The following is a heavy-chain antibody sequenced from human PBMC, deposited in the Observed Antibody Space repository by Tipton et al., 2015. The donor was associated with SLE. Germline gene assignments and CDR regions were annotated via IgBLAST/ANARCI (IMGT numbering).Heavy chain of an antibody. D-gene: IGHD1-26*01. CDR2: IYYSGST. Sequence: TLSLTCTVSGGSISSYYWSWIRQPPGKGLEWIGYIYYSGSTNYNPSLKSRVTISVDTSKNQFSLKLSSMTAADTAVYYCASPFIVGANAFDIWGQGTMVTVSS. J-gene: IGHJ3*02. CDR3: ASPFIVGANAFDI. V-gene: IGHV4-59*01. CDR1: GGSISSYY.